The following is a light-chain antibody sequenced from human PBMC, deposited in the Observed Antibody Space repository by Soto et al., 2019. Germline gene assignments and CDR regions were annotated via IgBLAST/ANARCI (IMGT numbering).Light chain of an antibody. CDR3: YSFAGRNTVV. CDR2: EDS. J-gene: IGLJ7*01. V-gene: IGLV2-23*01. CDR1: ISDIETYNL. Sequence: QSALTQPASVSGSPGQSITISCTGTISDIETYNLVSWYQQYPGKAPKLLIYEDSKRPSGVSDRFSGSKSVNTASLTIYGLQAEDEADYHCYSFAGRNTVVFGAGTQLTVL.